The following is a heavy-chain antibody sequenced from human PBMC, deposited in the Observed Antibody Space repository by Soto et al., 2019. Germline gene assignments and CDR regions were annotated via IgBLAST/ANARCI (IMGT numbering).Heavy chain of an antibody. CDR3: AKVMVKNWFDP. J-gene: IGHJ5*02. V-gene: IGHV3-23*01. D-gene: IGHD5-18*01. CDR2: ISGSGGST. Sequence: GSLRLSCAASGFTFSSYAMSWVRQAPGKGLEWVSGISGSGGSTYYADSVKGRFTISRDNSKNTLYLQMNSLRADDTAVYYCAKVMVKNWFDPWGQGTLVTVSS. CDR1: GFTFSSYA.